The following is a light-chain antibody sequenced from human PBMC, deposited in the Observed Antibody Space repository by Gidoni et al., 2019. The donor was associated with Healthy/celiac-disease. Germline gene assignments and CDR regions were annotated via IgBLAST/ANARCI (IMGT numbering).Light chain of an antibody. CDR2: WAS. CDR1: QSVLYSSKNKNY. J-gene: IGKJ1*01. CDR3: QQYYSTPQT. V-gene: IGKV4-1*01. Sequence: DIVMTQSPDSLAVSLGERATINCKSSQSVLYSSKNKNYLAWYQQKPGQPPKLLIYWASIRESWVPDRFSGRGSGTDFTLTISSLQADDVAVYYCQQYYSTPQTFGQGTKVEIK.